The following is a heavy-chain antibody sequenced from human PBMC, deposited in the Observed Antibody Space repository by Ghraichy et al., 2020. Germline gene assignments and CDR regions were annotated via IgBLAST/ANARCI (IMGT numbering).Heavy chain of an antibody. Sequence: GGSLRLSCAASGFTFSSYAMHWVRQAPGKGLEWVAVISYDGSNKYYADSVKGRFTISRDNSKNTLYLQMNSLRAEDTAVYYCARGRVAGPYWYFDLWGRGTLVTVSS. CDR2: ISYDGSNK. D-gene: IGHD6-19*01. CDR1: GFTFSSYA. CDR3: ARGRVAGPYWYFDL. V-gene: IGHV3-30-3*01. J-gene: IGHJ2*01.